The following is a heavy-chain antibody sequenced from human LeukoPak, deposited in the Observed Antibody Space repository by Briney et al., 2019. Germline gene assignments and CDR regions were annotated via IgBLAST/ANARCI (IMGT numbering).Heavy chain of an antibody. Sequence: GGSLRLSCAASGFTFRSYWMSWIRQAPGKGLEWVANINQGGSVKYYVDSVKGRFTISRDDAKNSLYVQMNSLRDEDTAVYYCARVGYSGWNLEYWGQGTLVTVSS. CDR2: INQGGSVK. V-gene: IGHV3-7*01. CDR3: ARVGYSGWNLEY. J-gene: IGHJ4*02. D-gene: IGHD5-12*01. CDR1: GFTFRSYW.